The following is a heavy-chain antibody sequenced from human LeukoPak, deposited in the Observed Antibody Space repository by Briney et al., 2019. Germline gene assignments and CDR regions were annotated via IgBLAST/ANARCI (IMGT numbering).Heavy chain of an antibody. CDR1: GFTFSSHG. CDR3: ATETSADY. V-gene: IGHV3-30*03. Sequence: GGSLRLSCTASGFTFSSHGMHWVRQAPGKGLEWVAVISDDGSTKYYADSVKGRFTISRDNSKNTLYLQMNSLRTEDTAVYYCATETSADYWGQGTLVTVSS. J-gene: IGHJ4*02. D-gene: IGHD6-6*01. CDR2: ISDDGSTK.